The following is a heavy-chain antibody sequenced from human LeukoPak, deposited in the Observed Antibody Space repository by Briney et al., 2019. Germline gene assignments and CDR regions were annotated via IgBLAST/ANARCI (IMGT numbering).Heavy chain of an antibody. J-gene: IGHJ6*03. CDR3: ARGGGNSAYYYYYMDV. V-gene: IGHV1-46*01. CDR2: INPSGGST. CDR1: GYTFTSYY. D-gene: IGHD4-23*01. Sequence: GASVKVSCKASGYTFTSYYMHWVRQAPGQGLEWMGIINPSGGSTSYAQKFQGRVTMTRDMSTSTVYMELSSLRSEDTAVYYCARGGGNSAYYYYYMDVWGRGTTVTVSS.